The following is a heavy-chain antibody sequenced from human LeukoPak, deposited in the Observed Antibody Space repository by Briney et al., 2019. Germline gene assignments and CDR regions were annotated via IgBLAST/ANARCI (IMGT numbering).Heavy chain of an antibody. CDR2: ISAYNGNT. D-gene: IGHD2-2*02. Sequence: ASVKVSCKASGYTFTSYGISWVRQAPGQGLEWMGWISAYNGNTNYAQKLQGRVTMTTDTSTSTAYMELRSLRSDDTAVYYCVRKYCSSTSCYRSWFDPWGQGTLVTVSS. J-gene: IGHJ5*02. CDR1: GYTFTSYG. V-gene: IGHV1-18*01. CDR3: VRKYCSSTSCYRSWFDP.